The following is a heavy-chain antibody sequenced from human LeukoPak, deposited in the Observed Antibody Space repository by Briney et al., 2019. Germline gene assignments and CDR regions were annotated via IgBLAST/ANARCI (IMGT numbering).Heavy chain of an antibody. J-gene: IGHJ4*02. CDR1: GYSFTSYW. CDR2: IYPGDSDT. Sequence: GESLKISCKGSGYSFTSYWIGWVRQMPGKGLGWMGIIYPGDSDTRYSPSFQGQVTISADKSISTAYLQWSSLKASDTAMYYCARVSKWLRKLNYFDYWGQGTLVTVSS. D-gene: IGHD5-12*01. CDR3: ARVSKWLRKLNYFDY. V-gene: IGHV5-51*01.